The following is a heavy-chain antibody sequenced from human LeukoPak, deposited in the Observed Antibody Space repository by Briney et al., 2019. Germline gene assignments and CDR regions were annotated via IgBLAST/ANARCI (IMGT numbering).Heavy chain of an antibody. CDR1: GGSFSGYY. D-gene: IGHD3-16*02. Sequence: PSETLSLTCAVYGGSFSGYYWSWVRQPPGKGLEWIGEIYHSGSTNYNPSLKSRDTISVDTSKNQFSLKLSSVTAADTAVYYCARDDLLSRWFDPWGQGTLVTVSS. J-gene: IGHJ5*02. V-gene: IGHV4-34*01. CDR2: IYHSGST. CDR3: ARDDLLSRWFDP.